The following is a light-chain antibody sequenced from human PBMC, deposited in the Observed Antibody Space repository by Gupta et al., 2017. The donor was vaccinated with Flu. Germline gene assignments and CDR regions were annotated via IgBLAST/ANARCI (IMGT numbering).Light chain of an antibody. J-gene: IGKJ1*01. CDR2: GAS. CDR1: QGISSW. CDR3: EQANTFPPT. Sequence: DIQMAQSPSSVSASVGDRITLTCRASQGISSWLAWYQQRPGKAPKLLIYGASSLQSGVPSRFSGSGSGTDFTLTISSLQPEDCATYYCEQANTFPPTFGQGTKVEIK. V-gene: IGKV1-12*01.